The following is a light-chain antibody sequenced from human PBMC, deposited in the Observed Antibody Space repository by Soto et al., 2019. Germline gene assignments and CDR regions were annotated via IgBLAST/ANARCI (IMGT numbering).Light chain of an antibody. CDR2: GAS. Sequence: EIVMTQSPATLSVSPGEKVTLSCRASQSVSSNLAWYQQKPGQAPRLVMYGASSRATGIPARFSGSGSGTEFTLTISSLQSEDFAVYYCQQYNNRPPALTFGGGTKVEIK. CDR3: QQYNNRPPALT. J-gene: IGKJ4*01. CDR1: QSVSSN. V-gene: IGKV3-15*01.